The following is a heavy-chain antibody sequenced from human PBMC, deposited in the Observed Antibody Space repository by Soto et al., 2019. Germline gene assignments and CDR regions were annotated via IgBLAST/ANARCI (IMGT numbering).Heavy chain of an antibody. D-gene: IGHD3-22*01. V-gene: IGHV1-18*01. J-gene: IGHJ4*02. CDR3: ARDPGIDYSSGYYHFDY. Sequence: GASVKVCCKASGYTITSYGISWVRQAPGQGLEWMGWISAYNGNTNYAQKLQGRATMTTDTSTSTAYMELRSLRSDDTAVYYCARDPGIDYSSGYYHFDYWGPGTLLTVFS. CDR1: GYTITSYG. CDR2: ISAYNGNT.